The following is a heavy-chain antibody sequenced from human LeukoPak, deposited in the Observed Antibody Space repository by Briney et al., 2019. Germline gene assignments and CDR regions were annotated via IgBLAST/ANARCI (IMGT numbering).Heavy chain of an antibody. V-gene: IGHV3-48*01. CDR1: GFTFSSFG. CDR2: IGSSSSTI. Sequence: PGGSLGLSCAASGFTFSSFGMNWVRQAPGKGLEWVSYIGSSSSTIYYADSVKGRFTISRDNAKNSLYLQMNSLRAEDTAVYYCARVIAFHGWCLDVWGQGTTVTVSS. CDR3: ARVIAFHGWCLDV. J-gene: IGHJ6*02. D-gene: IGHD2-8*01.